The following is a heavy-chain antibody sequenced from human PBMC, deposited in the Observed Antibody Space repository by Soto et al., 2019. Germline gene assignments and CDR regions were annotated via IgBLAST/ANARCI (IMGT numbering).Heavy chain of an antibody. D-gene: IGHD2-2*02. J-gene: IGHJ6*02. CDR3: ARGFCTKSSCYICSYYSYGMEV. CDR1: GFTFSSHT. V-gene: IGHV3-21*01. CDR2: ISSDSSYK. Sequence: EVQLVESGGGLGQPGGSLRLSCAASGFTFSSHTMNWVRQAPGKGLECVSSISSDSSYKYYTDSVTGRFTVSRDNAKNSLYLQMNSLRAEDTAVYYCARGFCTKSSCYICSYYSYGMEVWGQGATVTVSS.